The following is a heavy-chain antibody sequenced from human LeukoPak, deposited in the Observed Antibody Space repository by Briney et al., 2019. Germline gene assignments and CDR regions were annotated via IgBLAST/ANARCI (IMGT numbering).Heavy chain of an antibody. CDR2: ISGSGGST. J-gene: IGHJ4*02. CDR3: AKGAPLYYYGSGKLFDY. V-gene: IGHV3-23*01. Sequence: GGSLRLSCAAAGFTVTSNYRSWVRQAPGKGLEWVSAISGSGGSTYYADSVKGRFTISRDNSKNTLYLQMNSLRAEDTAVYYCAKGAPLYYYGSGKLFDYWGQGTLVTVSS. D-gene: IGHD3-10*01. CDR1: GFTVTSNY.